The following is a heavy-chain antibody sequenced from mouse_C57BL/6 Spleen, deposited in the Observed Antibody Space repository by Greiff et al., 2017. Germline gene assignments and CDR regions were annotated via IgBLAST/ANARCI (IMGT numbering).Heavy chain of an antibody. CDR2: IYPGSGNT. V-gene: IGHV1-66*01. CDR1: GYSFTSYY. CDR3: ARALRGSSHYYAMDY. D-gene: IGHD1-1*01. J-gene: IGHJ4*01. Sequence: VQLQQSGPELVKPGASVKISCKASGYSFTSYYIHWVKQRPGQGLEWIGWIYPGSGNTKYNEKFKGKATLTADTSSSTAYMQLSSLTSEDSAVYYCARALRGSSHYYAMDYWGQGTSGTVSS.